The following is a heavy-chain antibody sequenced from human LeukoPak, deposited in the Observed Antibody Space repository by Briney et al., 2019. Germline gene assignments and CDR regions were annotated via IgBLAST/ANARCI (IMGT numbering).Heavy chain of an antibody. J-gene: IGHJ4*02. D-gene: IGHD1-26*01. CDR1: GFTFNNYG. Sequence: GGSLRLSCAASGFTFNNYGMHWVRQAPGKGLEWVAVIRSDGNNKYYVDSVKGRFTVSRDKSKNTLCLQMNSLRAEDTAVYYCAREYSGSYYVAAFDVWGQGTLVTVSS. CDR3: AREYSGSYYVAAFDV. CDR2: IRSDGNNK. V-gene: IGHV3-33*01.